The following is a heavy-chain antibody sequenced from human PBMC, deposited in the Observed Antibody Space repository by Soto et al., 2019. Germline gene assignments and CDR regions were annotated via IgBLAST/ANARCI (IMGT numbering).Heavy chain of an antibody. Sequence: QVQLEQSGAEVKKPGSSVKVSCKASGGTFSNSAISWVRQAPGQGLEWMGGIMPVFRTPDYAQKFQGRVTSTADDSAGTAYRELSGLRADDTAIYYCASDKVRLQLGGNYYYILDVWGQGTTVSVSS. CDR3: ASDKVRLQLGGNYYYILDV. CDR1: GGTFSNSA. J-gene: IGHJ6*02. V-gene: IGHV1-69*12. CDR2: IMPVFRTP. D-gene: IGHD5-12*01.